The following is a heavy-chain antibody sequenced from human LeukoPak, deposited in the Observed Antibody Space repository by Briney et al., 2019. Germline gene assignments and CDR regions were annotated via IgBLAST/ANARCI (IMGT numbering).Heavy chain of an antibody. V-gene: IGHV1-8*01. D-gene: IGHD6-19*01. J-gene: IGHJ4*02. CDR2: MNPNSGDT. CDR3: ARQAVYDY. CDR1: GYTFTSYD. Sequence: GASVKVSCKASGYTFTSYDINWVGQATGEGVEWMGWMNPNSGDTAYAQNFQGRVTMTSNTSLSTAYMELSSLSSEDTAVYYCARQAVYDYWGQGTLVTVSS.